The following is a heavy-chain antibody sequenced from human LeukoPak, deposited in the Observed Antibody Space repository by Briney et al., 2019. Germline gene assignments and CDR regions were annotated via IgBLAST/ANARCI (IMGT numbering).Heavy chain of an antibody. Sequence: GGSLRLSCAASGFTFSSYGMHWVRQAPGKGLEWVAVISYDGSNKYYADSVKGRFTISRDNSKNTLYLQMNSLRAEDTAVYYCAKESDILTGYYSIHFDYWGQGTLVTVSS. J-gene: IGHJ4*02. CDR2: ISYDGSNK. V-gene: IGHV3-30*18. CDR3: AKESDILTGYYSIHFDY. CDR1: GFTFSSYG. D-gene: IGHD3-9*01.